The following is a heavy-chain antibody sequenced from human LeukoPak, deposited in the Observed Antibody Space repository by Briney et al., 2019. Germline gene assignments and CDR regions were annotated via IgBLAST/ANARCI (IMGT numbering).Heavy chain of an antibody. Sequence: SETLSLTCTVSGGSLSSYYWSWIRQPPGKGLEWIGYIYYSGSTNYNPSLKSRVTISVDTSKNQFSLKLISVTAADTAVYYCARNAGDYWGQGTLVTVSS. CDR3: ARNAGDY. CDR2: IYYSGST. J-gene: IGHJ4*02. V-gene: IGHV4-59*01. CDR1: GGSLSSYY.